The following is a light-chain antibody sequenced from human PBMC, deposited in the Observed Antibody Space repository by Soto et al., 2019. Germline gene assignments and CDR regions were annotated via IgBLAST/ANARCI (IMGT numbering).Light chain of an antibody. CDR3: NSFTTSSPWV. Sequence: QSVLTQPPSVSGSPGQSVTISCTGTSSDIGTYNRVSWYQQPPGTAPKLMIYEVNNRPSGVPDRFSGSKSGNTASLTISGLQAEDEADYYCNSFTTSSPWVFGGGTKLTVL. CDR2: EVN. J-gene: IGLJ3*02. V-gene: IGLV2-18*02. CDR1: SSDIGTYNR.